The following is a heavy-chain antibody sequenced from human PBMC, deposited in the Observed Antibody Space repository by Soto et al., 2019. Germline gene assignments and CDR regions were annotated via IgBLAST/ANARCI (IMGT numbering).Heavy chain of an antibody. Sequence: GGSLRLSCAASGFTFSTCAMHLVRQAPGKGLEWVAVISYDGSNKYYADSVKGRFTISRDNSKNTLYLQMNSLRAEDTAVYYCARESDSSGYYFDYWGQGTLVPVSS. J-gene: IGHJ4*02. D-gene: IGHD3-22*01. CDR2: ISYDGSNK. CDR1: GFTFSTCA. CDR3: ARESDSSGYYFDY. V-gene: IGHV3-30-3*01.